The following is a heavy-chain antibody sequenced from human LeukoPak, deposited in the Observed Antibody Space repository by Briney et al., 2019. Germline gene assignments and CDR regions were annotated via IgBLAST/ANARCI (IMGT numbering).Heavy chain of an antibody. CDR1: VFTFSSYA. V-gene: IGHV3-23*01. J-gene: IGHJ5*02. D-gene: IGHD6-19*01. CDR2: ISGSGGST. Sequence: GGSLRLSCADSVFTFSSYAMSWVRQAPGKGLEWVSAISGSGGSTYYADSVKGRFTISRDNSKNTLYLQVNSLRAEDTAVYYCAKENQQWLVHPSWFDPWGQGTLVTVSS. CDR3: AKENQQWLVHPSWFDP.